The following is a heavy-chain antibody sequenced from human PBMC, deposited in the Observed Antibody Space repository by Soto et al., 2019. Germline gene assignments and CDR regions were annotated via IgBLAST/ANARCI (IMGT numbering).Heavy chain of an antibody. CDR2: IIPILGIA. CDR3: ARAGFYDYIWGREQKDAFDI. CDR1: GGTFSSYT. V-gene: IGHV1-69*02. J-gene: IGHJ3*02. Sequence: GASVKVSCKASGGTFSSYTISWVRQAPGQGLEWMGRIIPILGIANYAQKFQGRVTITADKSTSTAYMELSSLRSEDTAVYYCARAGFYDYIWGREQKDAFDIWGQGTMVTVSS. D-gene: IGHD3-16*01.